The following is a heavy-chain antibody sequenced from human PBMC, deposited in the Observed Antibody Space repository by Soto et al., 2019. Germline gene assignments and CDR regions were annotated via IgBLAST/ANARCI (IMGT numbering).Heavy chain of an antibody. J-gene: IGHJ5*02. CDR1: GYTFTSYD. V-gene: IGHV1-8*01. CDR2: MNPNSGNT. D-gene: IGHD4-4*01. CDR3: ARGAFYSNYAYRWFDP. Sequence: ASVKVSCKASGYTFTSYDINWVRQATGQGLEWMGWMNPNSGNTGYAQKFQGRVTMTRNTSISTAYMELSSLRSEDTAVYYCARGAFYSNYAYRWFDPWGQGTLVTVSS.